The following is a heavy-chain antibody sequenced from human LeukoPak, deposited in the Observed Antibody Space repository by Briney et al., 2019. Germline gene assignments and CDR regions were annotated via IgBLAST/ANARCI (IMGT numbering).Heavy chain of an antibody. CDR1: GGSISSYY. V-gene: IGHV4-59*08. J-gene: IGHJ4*02. Sequence: KPSETLSLTCTVSGGSISSYYWSWIRQPPGKGLEWIGYIYYSGSTNYNPSLKSRVTISVDPSKNQFSLKLSSVTAADTAVYYCARHSSIAVAVDYWGQGTLVTVSS. D-gene: IGHD6-19*01. CDR2: IYYSGST. CDR3: ARHSSIAVAVDY.